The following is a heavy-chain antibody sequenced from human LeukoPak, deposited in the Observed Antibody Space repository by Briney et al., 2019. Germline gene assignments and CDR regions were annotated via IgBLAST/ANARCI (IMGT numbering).Heavy chain of an antibody. CDR1: GFISNEFY. CDR3: ARLVIDSPSSYYMDV. Sequence: GGSLRLSCSASGFISNEFYMSWIRQAPGKGLECVSYVTTTGDPVYYTDSVKGRFTISRDNAKNSLFLQMTSLRDEDTAVYYCARLVIDSPSSYYMDVWGNGTTVTVSS. J-gene: IGHJ6*03. D-gene: IGHD2-21*01. CDR2: VTTTGDPV. V-gene: IGHV3-11*04.